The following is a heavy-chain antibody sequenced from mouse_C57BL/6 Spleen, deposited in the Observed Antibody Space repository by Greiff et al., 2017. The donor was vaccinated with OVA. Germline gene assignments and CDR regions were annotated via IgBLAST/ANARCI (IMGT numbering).Heavy chain of an antibody. Sequence: EVKLVESGEGLVKPGGSLKLSCAASGFTFSSYAMSWVRQTPEKRLEWVAYISSGGDYIYYADTVKGRFTISRDNARNTLYLQMSSLKSEDTAMYYCTRDRDNYDYDWYFDVWGTGTTVTVSS. CDR1: GFTFSSYA. J-gene: IGHJ1*03. CDR2: ISSGGDYI. CDR3: TRDRDNYDYDWYFDV. V-gene: IGHV5-9-1*02. D-gene: IGHD2-4*01.